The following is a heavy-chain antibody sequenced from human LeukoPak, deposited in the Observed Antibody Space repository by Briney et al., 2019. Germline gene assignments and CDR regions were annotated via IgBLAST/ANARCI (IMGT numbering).Heavy chain of an antibody. CDR2: INPSGGST. V-gene: IGHV1-46*01. Sequence: ASVKVSSKASGYTFTSYYMHWVRQAPGQGLEWMGIINPSGGSTSYAQKFQGRVTMTRDTSTSTVYMELSSLRSEDTAVYYCARATEYYDFWSGYYSGRDWFDPWGQGTLVTVSS. D-gene: IGHD3-3*01. CDR1: GYTFTSYY. J-gene: IGHJ5*02. CDR3: ARATEYYDFWSGYYSGRDWFDP.